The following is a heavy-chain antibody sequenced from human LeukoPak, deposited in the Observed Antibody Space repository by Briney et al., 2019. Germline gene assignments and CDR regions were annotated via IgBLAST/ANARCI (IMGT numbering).Heavy chain of an antibody. D-gene: IGHD2-8*01. CDR3: ARHGHCTNGVCYSNYYYYMDV. J-gene: IGHJ6*03. CDR1: GYSFTSYW. Sequence: LGESLKISCKGSGYSFTSYWIGWVRQMPGKGLEWMGIIYPDDSDTRYGPSFEGQVIISVDKSISTAYLQWSSLKASDTATFYCARHGHCTNGVCYSNYYYYMDVWGKGTTVTVSS. CDR2: IYPDDSDT. V-gene: IGHV5-51*01.